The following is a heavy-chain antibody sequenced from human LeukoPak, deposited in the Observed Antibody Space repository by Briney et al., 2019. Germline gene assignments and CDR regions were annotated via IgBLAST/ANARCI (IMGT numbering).Heavy chain of an antibody. Sequence: SQTLSLTCAVSGGSISSGGYSWCWIRQPPGTGLEWIGYIYHSGSTYYNPSLKSRVTISVDRSKNQFSLKLSSVTAADTAVYYCARSNPDYGDLYDYWGQGTLVTVSS. D-gene: IGHD4-17*01. CDR3: ARSNPDYGDLYDY. CDR2: IYHSGST. CDR1: GGSISSGGYS. V-gene: IGHV4-30-2*01. J-gene: IGHJ4*02.